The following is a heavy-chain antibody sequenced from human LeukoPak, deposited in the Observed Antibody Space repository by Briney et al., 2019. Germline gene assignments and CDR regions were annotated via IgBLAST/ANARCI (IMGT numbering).Heavy chain of an antibody. D-gene: IGHD5/OR15-5a*01. Sequence: PGRSLTLSCAASGFTFDDYAMHWVRQAPGKGLEWVSGISWNSGSIGYADSVKGRFTISRDNAKNSLYLQMNSLRAEDTALYYCAKSTDDTFDIWGQGTMVTVSS. CDR1: GFTFDDYA. CDR2: ISWNSGSI. V-gene: IGHV3-9*01. CDR3: AKSTDDTFDI. J-gene: IGHJ3*02.